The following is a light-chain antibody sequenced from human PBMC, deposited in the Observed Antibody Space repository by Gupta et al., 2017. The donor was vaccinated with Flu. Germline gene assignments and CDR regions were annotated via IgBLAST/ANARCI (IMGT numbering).Light chain of an antibody. V-gene: IGKV1-39*01. CDR3: QQSYSTPPGT. J-gene: IGKJ4*01. CDR2: AAS. CDR1: QSISSY. Sequence: DIQMTQPPSSLSASVGDRVTITCRASQSISSYLNWYQQKPGKAPKLLIYAASSLQSGVPSRFSGSGSGTDFTLTISSLQPEDFATYYCQQSYSTPPGTFGGGTKVEIK.